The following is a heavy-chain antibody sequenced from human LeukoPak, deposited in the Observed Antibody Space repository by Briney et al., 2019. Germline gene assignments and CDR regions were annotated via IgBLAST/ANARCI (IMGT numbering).Heavy chain of an antibody. D-gene: IGHD5-18*01. CDR3: ARGVRGYSYGFMGDY. CDR1: GFTFSSYS. CDR2: ISSLSGTI. J-gene: IGHJ4*02. Sequence: GGSLRLSCAASGFTFSSYSMNWVRQAPGEGLEWVSYISSLSGTIYYADSVKGRFTISRDNAKNSLYLQMNSLRAEDTAVYYCARGVRGYSYGFMGDYWGQGTLVTVSS. V-gene: IGHV3-48*01.